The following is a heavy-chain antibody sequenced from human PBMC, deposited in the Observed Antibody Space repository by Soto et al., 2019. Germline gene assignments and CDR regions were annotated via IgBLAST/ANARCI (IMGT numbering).Heavy chain of an antibody. CDR1: GFTFSSYS. V-gene: IGHV3-23*01. J-gene: IGHJ4*02. CDR2: ISVSGGST. D-gene: IGHD3-22*01. CDR3: AKDSNSITMIVVVITTTGYFDD. Sequence: PXGSLRLSCAASGFTFSSYSMSWVRQAPGKGLDWVSAISVSGGSTYYADSVKGRFTISRDNSKNTLYLQMNSLRAEDTAVYYRAKDSNSITMIVVVITTTGYFDDWGQGTLVTVSS.